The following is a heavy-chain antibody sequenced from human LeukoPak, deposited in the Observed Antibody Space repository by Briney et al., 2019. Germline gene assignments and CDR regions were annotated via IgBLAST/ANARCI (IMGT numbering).Heavy chain of an antibody. CDR1: GGSISSGAYF. D-gene: IGHD2-21*02. V-gene: IGHV4-30-4*01. J-gene: IGHJ4*02. Sequence: SETLSLTCTVSGGSISSGAYFWSWIRQPPGKGLEWIGSIYYSGNTYYNPSLKSRVTISVDTSKEQFSLKLSSVTAADTAVYYCARDSKAYCGDDCYVYDYWGQGTLVSVSS. CDR3: ARDSKAYCGDDCYVYDY. CDR2: IYYSGNT.